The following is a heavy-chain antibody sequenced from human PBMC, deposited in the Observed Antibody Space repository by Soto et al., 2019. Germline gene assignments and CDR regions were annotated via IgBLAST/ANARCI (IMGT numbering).Heavy chain of an antibody. CDR1: GGTFSSYA. CDR3: ARDNRYSSSHPLYYFDY. Sequence: VQLVQSGAEVKKPGSSVKVSYKASGGTFSSYAISWVRQAPGQGLEWMGGIIPIFGTANYAQKFQGRVTITAYESTSTAYMELSSLRSEDTAVYYCARDNRYSSSHPLYYFDYWGQGTLVTVSS. D-gene: IGHD6-6*01. J-gene: IGHJ4*02. V-gene: IGHV1-69*01. CDR2: IIPIFGTA.